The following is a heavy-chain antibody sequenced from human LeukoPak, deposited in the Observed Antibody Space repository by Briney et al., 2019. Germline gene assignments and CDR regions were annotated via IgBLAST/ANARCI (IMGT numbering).Heavy chain of an antibody. V-gene: IGHV4-31*01. CDR3: ALSIRGGYNAPAT. CDR2: VYNRGTT. J-gene: IGHJ5*02. CDR1: GYYINNGFYY. D-gene: IGHD3-10*01. Sequence: AQTLSLTCSVSGYYINNGFYYWAWLRQHRQKGLQWLVYVYNRGTTYDNPSLSSPLTMSLHTSQNVFSLRLTSVTAADTAVYYCALSIRGGYNAPATCGQGTRFTAS.